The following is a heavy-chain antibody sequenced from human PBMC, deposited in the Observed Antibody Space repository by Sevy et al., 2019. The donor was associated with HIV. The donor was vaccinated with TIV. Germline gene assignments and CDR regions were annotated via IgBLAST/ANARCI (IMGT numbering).Heavy chain of an antibody. CDR1: GFTFSSYW. V-gene: IGHV3-7*01. J-gene: IGHJ3*02. D-gene: IGHD3-22*01. CDR3: ARDLSSTGYYYGFDI. CDR2: IKQDGSEK. Sequence: GGSLRLSCAASGFTFSSYWMSWVRQAPGKGLEWVANIKQDGSEKYYVDSVKGRFTISRDNAKISLYREMNSLRAEDTAVYYCARDLSSTGYYYGFDIWGQGTMVTVSS.